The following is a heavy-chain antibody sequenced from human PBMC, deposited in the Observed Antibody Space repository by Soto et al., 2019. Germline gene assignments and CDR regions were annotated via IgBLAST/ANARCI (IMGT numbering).Heavy chain of an antibody. J-gene: IGHJ4*02. CDR3: ARDFPLSEYRFSGSYYYNY. CDR2: IYSNGNT. CDR1: GFTVSSNY. Sequence: GGSLRLSCAASGFTVSSNYMSWVRQAPGKGLEWVSTIYSNGNTYYADSVKGRFTISRDKSKSTLYLQMNSLRAEDTAVYYCARDFPLSEYRFSGSYYYNYWGQGTLVTVSS. D-gene: IGHD1-26*01. V-gene: IGHV3-53*01.